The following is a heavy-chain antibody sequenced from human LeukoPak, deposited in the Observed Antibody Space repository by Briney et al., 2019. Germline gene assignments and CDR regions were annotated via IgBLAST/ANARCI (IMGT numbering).Heavy chain of an antibody. V-gene: IGHV3-66*01. J-gene: IGHJ4*02. D-gene: IGHD6-19*01. CDR1: GFTVSSNY. CDR2: IYSGGTT. Sequence: GGSLRLSCAVSGFTVSSNYISWVRQAPGKGLEWVSVIYSGGTTYYADSVKGRFTISRDNAKNSLYLQMNSLRAEDTAVYYCASLAVAGPFDFDYWGQGTLVTVSS. CDR3: ASLAVAGPFDFDY.